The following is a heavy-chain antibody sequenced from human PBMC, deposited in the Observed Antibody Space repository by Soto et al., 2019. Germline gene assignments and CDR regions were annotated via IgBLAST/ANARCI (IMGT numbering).Heavy chain of an antibody. Sequence: SETLSLTCTVSGGSISSSSYYWGWIRQPPGKGLEWIGSIYYSGSTYYNPSPKSRVTISVDTSKNQFSLKLSSVTAADTAVYYCAKGEYSSSWPYYYYYYMDVWGKGTTVTVSS. J-gene: IGHJ6*03. D-gene: IGHD6-13*01. CDR2: IYYSGST. CDR3: AKGEYSSSWPYYYYYYMDV. CDR1: GGSISSSSYY. V-gene: IGHV4-39*07.